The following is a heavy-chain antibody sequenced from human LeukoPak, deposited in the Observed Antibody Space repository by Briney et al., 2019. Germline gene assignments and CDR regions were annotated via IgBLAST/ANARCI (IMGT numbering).Heavy chain of an antibody. D-gene: IGHD2-2*03. CDR2: ISGSGVST. J-gene: IGHJ4*02. CDR3: AKVGLALDIVVVPADY. Sequence: GGSLRLSCAASGFTFSSYAMSWVRQAPGKGLEWVSAISGSGVSTYYADSVKGRFTISRDNSKNTLYLQMNSLRAEDTAVYYCAKVGLALDIVVVPADYWGQGTLVTVSS. V-gene: IGHV3-23*01. CDR1: GFTFSSYA.